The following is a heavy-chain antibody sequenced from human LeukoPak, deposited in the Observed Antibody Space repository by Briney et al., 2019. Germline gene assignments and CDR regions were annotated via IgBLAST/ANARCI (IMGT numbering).Heavy chain of an antibody. CDR2: IIPIFGTA. CDR3: ARPFLQPYYSAGGAFDI. CDR1: RGTFSSYA. D-gene: IGHD3-10*01. J-gene: IGHJ3*02. V-gene: IGHV1-69*05. Sequence: SVKVSCKASRGTFSSYAISWVRQAPGQGLEWMGGIIPIFGTANYAQKFQGRVTITTDESTSTAYMELSSLRSEDTAVYYCARPFLQPYYSAGGAFDIWGQGTMVTVSS.